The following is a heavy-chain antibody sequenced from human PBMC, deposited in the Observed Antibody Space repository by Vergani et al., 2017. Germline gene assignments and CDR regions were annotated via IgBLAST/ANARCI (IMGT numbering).Heavy chain of an antibody. CDR1: GYTFTDHH. J-gene: IGHJ6*02. CDR2: VEPNTGDT. CDR3: ARDHGYSYDGYYYYGMDV. V-gene: IGHV1-2*02. Sequence: QVQMVQSGAEVKKPGASVKVSCKASGYTFTDHHIHWVRQAPGQAPGQGLEWMGWVEPNTGDTKYAQRFQGRVTMTRDRSISTAYMELSRLRSDDTAVYYCARDHGYSYDGYYYYGMDVWGQGTTVTVSS. D-gene: IGHD5-18*01.